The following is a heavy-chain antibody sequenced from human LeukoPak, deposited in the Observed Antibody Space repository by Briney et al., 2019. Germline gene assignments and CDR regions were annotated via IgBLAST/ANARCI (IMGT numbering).Heavy chain of an antibody. D-gene: IGHD5-18*01. CDR2: IYYSGST. V-gene: IGHV4-59*01. J-gene: IGHJ6*02. Sequence: PSETLSLTCTVSGGSISSYYWSWIRQPPGKGLEWIGYIYYSGSTNYNPSLKSRVTISVDTSKNQFSLKLSSVTAADTAVYYCARVIRGYSYGPGMDVWGQGTTVTVSS. CDR3: ARVIRGYSYGPGMDV. CDR1: GGSISSYY.